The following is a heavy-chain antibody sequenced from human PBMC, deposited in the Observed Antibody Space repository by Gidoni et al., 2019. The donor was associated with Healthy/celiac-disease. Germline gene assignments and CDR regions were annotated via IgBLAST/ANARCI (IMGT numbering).Heavy chain of an antibody. D-gene: IGHD2-8*01. CDR1: GGTFSSYS. CDR3: AGGDGYNTMVRYFDY. V-gene: IGHV1-69*01. Sequence: QVQLVQSGAEVKKPGSSVKVSCKASGGTFSSYSISWVRQAPGQGLELMGGISPIFGTANYAQKFQGRVTITADESTSTAYMERSSLRSEDTAVYYCAGGDGYNTMVRYFDYWGQGTLVTVSS. J-gene: IGHJ4*02. CDR2: ISPIFGTA.